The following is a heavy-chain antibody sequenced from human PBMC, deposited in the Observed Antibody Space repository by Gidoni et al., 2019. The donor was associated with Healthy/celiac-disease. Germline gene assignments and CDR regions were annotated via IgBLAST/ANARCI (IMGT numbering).Heavy chain of an antibody. J-gene: IGHJ5*02. CDR2: IYYSGST. Sequence: QLQLQESVPGLVKPSETLSLPCTFSVGSISSSSYYWGWIRQPPGKGLEWIGSIYYSGSTYYNQSIKSRVTISVDTSKNQFSLKLSSVNAADTAVYYCASVTVDTAMVTFWGFDPWGQGTLVTVSS. CDR3: ASVTVDTAMVTFWGFDP. CDR1: VGSISSSSYY. V-gene: IGHV4-39*01. D-gene: IGHD5-18*01.